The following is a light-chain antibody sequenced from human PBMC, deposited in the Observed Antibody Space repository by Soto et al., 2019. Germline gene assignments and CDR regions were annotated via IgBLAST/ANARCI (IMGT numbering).Light chain of an antibody. CDR3: VQFSHFPRT. CDR1: QSLVYSDGNTY. CDR2: QIS. J-gene: IGKJ1*01. V-gene: IGKV2-24*01. Sequence: DVVMTQTPLSSPVTLGQPASISCRSSQSLVYSDGNTYLSWLQQRPGQPPRLLIYQISHRFSGXXXXXXXXXXXXXXXXXISRVEPEDVGLYFCVQFSHFPRTFGQGTKLEIK.